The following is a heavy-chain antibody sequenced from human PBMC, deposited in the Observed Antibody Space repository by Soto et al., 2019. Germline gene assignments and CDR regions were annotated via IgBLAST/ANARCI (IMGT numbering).Heavy chain of an antibody. CDR1: GYTFTTYG. J-gene: IGHJ6*02. CDR2: VSPYNGDT. CDR3: AREVGHMDV. Sequence: QVQLVQSGAEVKKPGASVKVSCKASGYTFTTYGINWVRQAPGQGLEWMGWVSPYNGDTTYAQKVQGRVTMTTDTSTTTASLERRSLRSDDTAVYYCAREVGHMDVWGQGTTVTVSS. V-gene: IGHV1-18*04. D-gene: IGHD2-2*01.